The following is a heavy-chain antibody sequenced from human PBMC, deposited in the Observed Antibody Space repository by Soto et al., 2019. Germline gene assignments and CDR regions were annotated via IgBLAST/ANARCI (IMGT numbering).Heavy chain of an antibody. D-gene: IGHD3-3*01. Sequence: SLKVSSTDTGDQFPNYQIPWIRKAPGQGLEWMGRMNPTDDDATYAQNFWGRVTMTSNTATGTAYMDVNRLRPDDSAVYFCVRFLGFLGARFFYGFDDWGHGTTVTVSS. CDR2: MNPTDDDA. CDR3: VRFLGFLGARFFYGFDD. J-gene: IGHJ6*02. CDR1: GDQFPNYQ. V-gene: IGHV1-8*01.